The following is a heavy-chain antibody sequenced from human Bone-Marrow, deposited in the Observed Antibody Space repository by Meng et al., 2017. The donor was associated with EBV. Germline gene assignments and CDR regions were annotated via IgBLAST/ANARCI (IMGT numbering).Heavy chain of an antibody. CDR1: GGTFSSDA. Sequence: GHLGLAGAEWKKPGYSVKVSFKTSGGTFSSDAISWVRQAPGQGRVWLGGLIPMSGAPYYAQNFQGRVTITADESTSTHYMELSNLRSEDTAMYYCASESGRGFTPDYWGQGTLVTVSS. CDR2: LIPMSGAP. V-gene: IGHV1-69*01. D-gene: IGHD3-10*01. J-gene: IGHJ4*02. CDR3: ASESGRGFTPDY.